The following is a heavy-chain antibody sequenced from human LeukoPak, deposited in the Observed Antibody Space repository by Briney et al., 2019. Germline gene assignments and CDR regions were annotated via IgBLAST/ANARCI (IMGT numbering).Heavy chain of an antibody. CDR1: GGSFSGYY. CDR2: INHSGST. V-gene: IGHV4-34*01. CDR3: ARHLVVTTFFDY. D-gene: IGHD4/OR15-4a*01. J-gene: IGHJ4*02. Sequence: PSETLSLTCAVYGGSFSGYYWSWIRQPPGKGLEWIGEINHSGSTNYNPSLKSRVTISVDTSKNQFSLKLSSVTAADTAVYYCARHLVVTTFFDYWGQGTLVTVSS.